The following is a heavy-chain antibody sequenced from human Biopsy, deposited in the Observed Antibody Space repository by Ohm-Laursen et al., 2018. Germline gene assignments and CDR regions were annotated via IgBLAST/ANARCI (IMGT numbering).Heavy chain of an antibody. V-gene: IGHV4-59*01. Sequence: SETLSLTCTASGDSISSYCWSWIRQPHGQGLQWVGCVYYTRSTDYNPSLQSRVTISVDTSKTHFPRRLRSVTPADTAIYYCARDRGYYSDRTGPGYFDFWGHGNLVTVSS. CDR1: GDSISSYC. CDR3: ARDRGYYSDRTGPGYFDF. J-gene: IGHJ2*01. D-gene: IGHD3-22*01. CDR2: VYYTRST.